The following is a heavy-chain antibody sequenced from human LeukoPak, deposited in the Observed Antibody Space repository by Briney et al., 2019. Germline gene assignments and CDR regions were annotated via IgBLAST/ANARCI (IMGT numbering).Heavy chain of an antibody. D-gene: IGHD4-17*01. J-gene: IGHJ4*02. V-gene: IGHV1-2*02. CDR2: INPNSGGA. CDR3: ARGLGTVTTLNYYVAD. Sequence: ASVNVSCKASLYTFTDYYVHWVRQAPGQGLEWMGWINPNSGGANYARKFQGRVTMTRDTSISTAYMEVSRLRSDDTAVYYCARGLGTVTTLNYYVADWGQGTLVTVSS. CDR1: LYTFTDYY.